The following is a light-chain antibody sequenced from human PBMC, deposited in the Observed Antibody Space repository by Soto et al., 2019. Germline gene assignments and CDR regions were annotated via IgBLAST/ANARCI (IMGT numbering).Light chain of an antibody. CDR3: ATWDDRLSGVV. CDR2: DDN. CDR1: SSNIGGNS. J-gene: IGLJ2*01. Sequence: QSVMTQPPSVSAAPGQKVTISCSGSSSNIGGNSVSWYQQLPGTAPKLLIYDDNKRPSGIPDRFSGSKSGTSASLAISGLRSEDEADYFCATWDDRLSGVVFGGGTKLTVL. V-gene: IGLV1-51*01.